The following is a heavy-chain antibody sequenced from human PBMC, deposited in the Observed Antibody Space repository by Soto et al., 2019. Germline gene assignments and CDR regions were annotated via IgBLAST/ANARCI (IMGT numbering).Heavy chain of an antibody. J-gene: IGHJ4*02. V-gene: IGHV3-30-3*01. CDR1: GFTFSSYA. CDR2: ISYDGSNK. Sequence: GGSLRLSCAASGFTFSSYAMHWVRQAPGKGLEWVAVISYDGSNKYYADSVKGRFTISRDNSKNTLYLQMNSLRAEDTAVYYCAREARASRGLSYYFDYWGQGTLVTVSS. CDR3: AREARASRGLSYYFDY. D-gene: IGHD3-22*01.